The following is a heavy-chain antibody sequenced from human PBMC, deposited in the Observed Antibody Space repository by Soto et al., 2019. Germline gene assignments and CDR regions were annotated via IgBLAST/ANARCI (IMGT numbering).Heavy chain of an antibody. CDR2: IGTAGDT. J-gene: IGHJ6*02. CDR1: GFTFSSYD. D-gene: IGHD3-3*01. V-gene: IGHV3-13*01. Sequence: PGGSLRLSCAASGFTFSSYDTHWVRQATGKGLEWVSAIGTAGDTYYPGSVKGRFTISRENAKNSLYLQMNSLRAGDTAVYYCARARYDFWSGYSNYGMDVWGQGTTVTVSS. CDR3: ARARYDFWSGYSNYGMDV.